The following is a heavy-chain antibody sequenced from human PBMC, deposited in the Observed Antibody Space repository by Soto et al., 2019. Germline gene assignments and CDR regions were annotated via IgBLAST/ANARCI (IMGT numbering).Heavy chain of an antibody. D-gene: IGHD2-8*01. CDR1: GFTFDDYA. CDR2: ISWNSGSI. V-gene: IGHV3-9*01. CDR3: AKDILMGRFDRGAFDI. Sequence: EVQLVESGGGLVQPGRSLSLSCAASGFTFDDYAMHWVRQAPGKGLEWVSGISWNSGSIGYADSVKGRFTISRDNAKNSLYLQMNSLRAEDTALYYCAKDILMGRFDRGAFDIWGQGTMVTVSS. J-gene: IGHJ3*02.